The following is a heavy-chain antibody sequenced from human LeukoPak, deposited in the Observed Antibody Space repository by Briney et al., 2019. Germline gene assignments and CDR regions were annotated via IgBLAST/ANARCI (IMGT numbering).Heavy chain of an antibody. CDR3: ARGTVGAKCAFEI. J-gene: IGHJ3*02. CDR2: HYSGST. D-gene: IGHD1-26*01. Sequence: PSETLSLACTVAGDSISRYYWSWIRQPPGKGLGWIGYHYSGSTNYNPSLKSRVTIPVDTSKNQFALEVNSVTAADTAVYYCARGTVGAKCAFEIWGPGTMVTVSS. CDR1: GDSISRYY. V-gene: IGHV4-59*01.